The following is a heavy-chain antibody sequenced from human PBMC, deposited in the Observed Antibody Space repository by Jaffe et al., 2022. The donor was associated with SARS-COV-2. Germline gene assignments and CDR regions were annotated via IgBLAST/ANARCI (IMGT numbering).Heavy chain of an antibody. CDR2: IFRSAGNT. CDR3: ARETPSSYCFDY. CDR1: GYTFTSYH. Sequence: QVQLVQSGAELKKPGASVKVSCKASGYTFTSYHIHWLRQAPGQGLEWLGTIFRSAGNTKNAQKFQGRLTMTRDTATSTVYMDLSSLTSEDTAVYFCARETPSSYCFDYWGLGTLVTVSS. J-gene: IGHJ4*02. V-gene: IGHV1-46*01.